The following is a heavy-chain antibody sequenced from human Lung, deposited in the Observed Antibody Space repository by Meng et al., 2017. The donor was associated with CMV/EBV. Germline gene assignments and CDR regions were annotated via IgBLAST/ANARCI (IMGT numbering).Heavy chain of an antibody. D-gene: IGHD6-6*01. J-gene: IGHJ5*02. CDR3: ARAYSSPSNGWFDP. V-gene: IGHV3-21*01. CDR1: GFSFSNFY. Sequence: GESLKISCAASGFSFSNFYMNWVRQAPGKGLEWVASISSGSAYIFYADSVKGRFTISSDNAKDSLYLQMHSLRAEGTAVYYCARAYSSPSNGWFDPWGQGTLVTFSS. CDR2: ISSGSAYI.